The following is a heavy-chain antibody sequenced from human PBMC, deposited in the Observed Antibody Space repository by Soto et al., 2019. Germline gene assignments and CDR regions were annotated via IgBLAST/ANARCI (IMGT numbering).Heavy chain of an antibody. D-gene: IGHD3-9*01. CDR3: ARGGHYNLLTGHDISGGDYYEMDV. J-gene: IGHJ6*02. V-gene: IGHV1-69*02. CDR1: GGTFSSYT. CDR2: IIPILDIT. Sequence: VQLVQSAAEVKKPGSSVKISCKASGGTFSSYTISWVRQAPGQRREWIGRIIPILDITNYAQNFQGRVTITADRSTNTAYMERNRLRSEATDVYYCARGGHYNLLTGHDISGGDYYEMDVWGQGTTVTVSS.